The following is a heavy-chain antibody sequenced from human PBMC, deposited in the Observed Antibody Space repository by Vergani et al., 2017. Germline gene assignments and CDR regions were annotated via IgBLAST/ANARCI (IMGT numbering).Heavy chain of an antibody. CDR2: ISSSSSYI. J-gene: IGHJ3*02. D-gene: IGHD2-15*01. V-gene: IGHV3-21*01. Sequence: EVQLVESGGGLVKPGGSLRLSCAASGFTFSSYSMNWVRQAPGKGLEWVSSISSSSSYIYYADSVKGRFTISRDNAKNSLYLQMNSLRAEDTAVYYCAREGYCSGGSCYDAFDIWGQGTMVTVSS. CDR1: GFTFSSYS. CDR3: AREGYCSGGSCYDAFDI.